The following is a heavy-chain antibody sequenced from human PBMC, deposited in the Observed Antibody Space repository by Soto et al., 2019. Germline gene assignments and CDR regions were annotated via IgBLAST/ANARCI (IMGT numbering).Heavy chain of an antibody. D-gene: IGHD4-17*01. CDR3: ARVNYGDYYYGMDV. CDR1: GGSINYSY. Sequence: PSETLSLTCTVSGGSINYSYWTWIRQPPGKGLEWIGYISYTGSANYNASLKSRLTISVDTSKNQFSLKLSSVTAADKALYYCARVNYGDYYYGMDVWGQGTTVTVSS. V-gene: IGHV4-59*01. CDR2: ISYTGSA. J-gene: IGHJ6*02.